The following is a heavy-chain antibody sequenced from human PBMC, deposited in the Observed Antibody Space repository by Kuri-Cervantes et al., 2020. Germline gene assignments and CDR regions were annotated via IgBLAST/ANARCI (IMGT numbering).Heavy chain of an antibody. J-gene: IGHJ6*02. D-gene: IGHD3-3*01. CDR2: ISSSSSYI. V-gene: IGHV3-21*01. Sequence: GESLKISCAASGFTFSSYSMNWVRQAPGKGLEWVSSISSSSSYIYYADSVKGRFTISRDNAKNSLYLQMNSLRAEDTAVYYCARVGVGLYGMGVWGQGTTVTVSS. CDR1: GFTFSSYS. CDR3: ARVGVGLYGMGV.